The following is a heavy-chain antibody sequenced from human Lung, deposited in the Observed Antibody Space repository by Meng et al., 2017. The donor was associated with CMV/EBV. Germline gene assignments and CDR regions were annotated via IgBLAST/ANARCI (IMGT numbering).Heavy chain of an antibody. CDR3: LRRSGGSV. D-gene: IGHD3-10*01. Sequence: QGQWRESGPQPVNPSGTLSLTSAGAGASITSHNWWAWGRHPPGKGLVWIGEIPHRGSSAYNPSLKSRVSMSIDKSKNQFSLKLTSVTAADTAVYHCLRRSGGSVWGQGTLVTVSS. CDR2: IPHRGSS. J-gene: IGHJ1*01. CDR1: GASITSHNW. V-gene: IGHV4-4*02.